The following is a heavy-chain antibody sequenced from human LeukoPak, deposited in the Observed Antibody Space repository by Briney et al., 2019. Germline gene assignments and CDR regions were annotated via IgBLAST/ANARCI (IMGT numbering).Heavy chain of an antibody. CDR1: GYSFTGYG. CDR3: ARDSFPRSSSWYYYYYGMDV. CDR2: IIPIFGTA. Sequence: SVKVSCKASGYSFTGYGISWVRQAPGQGLEWMGGIIPIFGTANYAQKFQGRVTITADESTSTAYMELSSLRSEDTAVYYCARDSFPRSSSWYYYYYGMDVWGQGTTVTVSS. J-gene: IGHJ6*02. V-gene: IGHV1-69*13. D-gene: IGHD6-13*01.